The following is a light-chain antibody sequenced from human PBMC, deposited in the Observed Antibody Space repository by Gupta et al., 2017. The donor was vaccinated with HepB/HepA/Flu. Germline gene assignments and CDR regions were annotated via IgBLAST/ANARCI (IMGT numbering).Light chain of an antibody. CDR1: QTILYNSKNKNY. CDR2: WAS. CDR3: QQYYRDPWT. Sequence: DIVMTQSPDSLAVSLGERATINCQSSQTILYNSKNKNYLAWYQQRPGQPPKLLISWASTRESGVPDRFSGGGSGTDFTLTISSLQAEDVAVYYCQQYYRDPWTFGQGTKVEIK. V-gene: IGKV4-1*01. J-gene: IGKJ1*01.